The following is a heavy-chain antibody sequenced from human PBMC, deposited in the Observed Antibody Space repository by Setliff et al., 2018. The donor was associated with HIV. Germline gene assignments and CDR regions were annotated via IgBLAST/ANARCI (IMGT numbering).Heavy chain of an antibody. Sequence: SGPTLVNPTQTLTLTCTFSGFSLSTSGVGVGWIRQPPGKALEWLALIYWDDDKRYSPSLESRLTITKETSKNQVVLTMTNMDPVDTATYYCAKGPEQVIRYYYYFMDVWGKGTTVTVSS. CDR3: AKGPEQVIRYYYYFMDV. CDR2: IYWDDDK. V-gene: IGHV2-5*02. J-gene: IGHJ6*03. D-gene: IGHD2-21*01. CDR1: GFSLSTSGVG.